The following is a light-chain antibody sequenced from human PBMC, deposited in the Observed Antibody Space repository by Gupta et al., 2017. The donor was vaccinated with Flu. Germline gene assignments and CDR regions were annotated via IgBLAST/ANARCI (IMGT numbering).Light chain of an antibody. V-gene: IGLV3-25*03. CDR1: ALSKQY. Sequence: PGHAARITCSGDALSKQYAYWYQQKPGQGPVMIIYKDKERTAEIPERFSGSSSGTTITLTIGGVQEEDEDVYYCQAADSSGTTFGGGTKLTVL. CDR3: QAADSSGTT. CDR2: KDK. J-gene: IGLJ2*01.